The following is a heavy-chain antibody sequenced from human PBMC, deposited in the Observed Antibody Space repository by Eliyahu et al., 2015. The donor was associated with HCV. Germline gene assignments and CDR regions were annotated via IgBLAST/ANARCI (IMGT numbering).Heavy chain of an antibody. Sequence: EVQLLESGGGLIQPGGSLRLSCAASGFTAXSNYMSWVRQAXGKGLEWVSVIYSGGSTYXADSVKGRFTISRDNSKNTLYLQMNSLRAEDTAVYYCARDFADTAMVNWGQGTLVTVSS. CDR2: IYSGGST. CDR1: GFTAXSNY. J-gene: IGHJ4*02. CDR3: ARDFADTAMVN. V-gene: IGHV3-53*01. D-gene: IGHD5-18*01.